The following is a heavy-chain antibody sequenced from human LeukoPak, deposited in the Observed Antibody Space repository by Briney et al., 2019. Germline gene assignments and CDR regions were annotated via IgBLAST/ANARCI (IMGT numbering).Heavy chain of an antibody. Sequence: VGSLRLSCAASGFTFSSYEMNWVRQAPGKGLEWVSYISNSGTAIYYADSVKGRFTISRDNAKSSLYLQMNSLRAEDTAVYYCARAGYSMDTEYFQHWGQGTLVTVSS. D-gene: IGHD5-18*01. V-gene: IGHV3-48*03. CDR3: ARAGYSMDTEYFQH. CDR2: ISNSGTAI. J-gene: IGHJ1*01. CDR1: GFTFSSYE.